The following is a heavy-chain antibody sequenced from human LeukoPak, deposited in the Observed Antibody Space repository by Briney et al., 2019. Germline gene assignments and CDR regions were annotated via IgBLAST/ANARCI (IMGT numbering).Heavy chain of an antibody. D-gene: IGHD3-9*01. V-gene: IGHV1-18*01. CDR1: GYTFTSYG. Sequence: GASVKVSCKASGYTFTSYGISWVRQAPGQGLEWMGWISAYNGNTNYAQKLQGRVTMTTDTSTSTAYMELRSLRSDDTAVYYCARDHLPPIEHILTGYTLGPWGQGTLVTVSS. CDR2: ISAYNGNT. CDR3: ARDHLPPIEHILTGYTLGP. J-gene: IGHJ5*02.